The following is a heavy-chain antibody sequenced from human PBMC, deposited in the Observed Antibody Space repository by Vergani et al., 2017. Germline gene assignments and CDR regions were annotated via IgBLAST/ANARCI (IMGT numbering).Heavy chain of an antibody. CDR2: IYYSGSP. Sequence: QVQLQESGPGLVKPSETLSLTCTVSGGSVSSGSYYWSWLRQPAGKGLEWIGYIYYSGSPNYNPSLKSRVTISGDTSKNQFSLNLSSVTAADTAVYYCARTAPAADYYYYYYYMDVWGKGTTVTVSS. J-gene: IGHJ6*03. CDR3: ARTAPAADYYYYYYYMDV. CDR1: GGSVSSGSYY. V-gene: IGHV4-61*10. D-gene: IGHD2-2*01.